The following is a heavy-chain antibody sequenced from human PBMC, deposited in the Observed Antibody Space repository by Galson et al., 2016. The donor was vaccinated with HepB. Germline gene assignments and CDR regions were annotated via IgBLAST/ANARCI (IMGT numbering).Heavy chain of an antibody. CDR1: GFTFNSYS. CDR3: AGGEWEPYEAPDY. CDR2: ISHDGSNK. V-gene: IGHV3-30*04. D-gene: IGHD1-26*01. Sequence: SLRLSCAASGFTFNSYSMHWVRQAPGKGLEWVAAISHDGSNKYYADSVKGRFTFSRDNSKSTLYLQANSLRAEDSAVYYCAGGEWEPYEAPDYWGQGTLVTVSS. J-gene: IGHJ4*02.